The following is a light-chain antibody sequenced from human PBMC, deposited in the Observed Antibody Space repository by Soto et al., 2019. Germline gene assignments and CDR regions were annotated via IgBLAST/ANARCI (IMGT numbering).Light chain of an antibody. Sequence: DIVMTQSPVSLAVTPGEPASISCRSSQSLLDRSGYNCLDWYLQKPGQSPQLLIYSGSNRAPGVPDRFSGSGSGRDFTLKISRVEAEDVGLYFCMQALQPPLSFGGVTRVELK. CDR1: QSLLDRSGYNC. V-gene: IGKV2-28*01. J-gene: IGKJ4*01. CDR2: SGS. CDR3: MQALQPPLS.